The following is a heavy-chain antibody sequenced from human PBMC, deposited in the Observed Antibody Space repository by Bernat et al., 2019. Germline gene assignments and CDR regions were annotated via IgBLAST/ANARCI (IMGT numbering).Heavy chain of an antibody. CDR1: GGSISSSSYY. Sequence: QLQLQESGPGLVKPSETLSLTCTVSGGSISSSSYYWGWIRQPPGKGLEWIGSIYYSGSTYYNPSLKSRVTISVDTSKNQFSLKLSSVTAADTAVYYCARQGSGYDRIAEKYYYYMDVWGKGTTVTVSS. V-gene: IGHV4-39*01. J-gene: IGHJ6*03. CDR3: ARQGSGYDRIAEKYYYYMDV. CDR2: IYYSGST. D-gene: IGHD5-12*01.